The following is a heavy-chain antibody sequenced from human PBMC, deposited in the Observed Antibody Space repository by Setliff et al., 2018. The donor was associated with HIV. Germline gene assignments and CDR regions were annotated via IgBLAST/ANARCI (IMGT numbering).Heavy chain of an antibody. J-gene: IGHJ3*02. Sequence: ASVKVSCKASGGTFSSFAISWVRQAAGQGLEWMGWMNPNSGNTGYAQRFQGRLTMTRNTSISTAYMELNSLMSEDTAVYFCAIRREVVVATTRRGLDIWGQGTMVTVSS. CDR1: GGTFSSFA. CDR2: MNPNSGNT. V-gene: IGHV1-8*02. CDR3: AIRREVVVATTRRGLDI. D-gene: IGHD2-15*01.